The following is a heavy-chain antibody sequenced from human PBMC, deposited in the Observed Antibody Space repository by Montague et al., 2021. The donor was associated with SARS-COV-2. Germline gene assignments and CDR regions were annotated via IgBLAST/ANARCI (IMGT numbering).Heavy chain of an antibody. CDR2: IYYSGST. CDR3: AREGSGRGYYYYGMDV. J-gene: IGHJ6*02. Sequence: SETLSLTCTVSSGSISSYYWSWIRQPPGKGLEWIGYIYYSGSTNYNPSLKSRVTISVDTSKNQFSLKLSSVTAADTAVYYCAREGSGRGYYYYGMDVWGQGTTVTVS. D-gene: IGHD3-10*01. V-gene: IGHV4-59*01. CDR1: SGSISSYY.